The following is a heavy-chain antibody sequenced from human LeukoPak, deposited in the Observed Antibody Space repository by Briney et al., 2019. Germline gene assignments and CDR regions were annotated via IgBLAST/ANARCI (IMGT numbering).Heavy chain of an antibody. Sequence: GGSLRLSCTASGFTFGDYAMSWVRQAPGKGLEWVANIKQDGTDKYYVDSVRGRFTISRDNAKNSLYLQMNSLRVEDTAVYYCARGGAARPDFWGQGTLVTVSS. CDR3: ARGGAARPDF. V-gene: IGHV3-7*01. J-gene: IGHJ4*02. CDR2: IKQDGTDK. D-gene: IGHD6-6*01. CDR1: GFTFGDYA.